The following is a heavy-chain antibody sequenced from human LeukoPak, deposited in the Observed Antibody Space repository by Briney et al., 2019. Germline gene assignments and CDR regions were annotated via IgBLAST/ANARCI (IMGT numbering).Heavy chain of an antibody. V-gene: IGHV3-48*03. CDR2: ISSSGSTI. Sequence: GGSLRLSCAASGFTFSSYEMNWVRQAPGKGLEWVSYISSSGSTIYYADSVRGRFTISRDNAKNSLYLQMNSLRAEDTAVYYCARQYYYDSSGYYDAYFQHWGQGTPVTVSS. J-gene: IGHJ1*01. CDR3: ARQYYYDSSGYYDAYFQH. CDR1: GFTFSSYE. D-gene: IGHD3-22*01.